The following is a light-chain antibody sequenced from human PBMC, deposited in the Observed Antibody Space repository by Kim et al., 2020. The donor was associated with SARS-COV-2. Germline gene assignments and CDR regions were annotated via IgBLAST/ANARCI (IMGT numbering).Light chain of an antibody. Sequence: SPGERATPSCSASQGVSDNVAWYQQKPGQAPRLLIYGASTRATGIPARFSGSGSGTEFTLDISSLQSEDLAVYYCQQYENWPPVTFGGGTKVDIK. V-gene: IGKV3-15*01. CDR2: GAS. CDR3: QQYENWPPVT. J-gene: IGKJ4*01. CDR1: QGVSDN.